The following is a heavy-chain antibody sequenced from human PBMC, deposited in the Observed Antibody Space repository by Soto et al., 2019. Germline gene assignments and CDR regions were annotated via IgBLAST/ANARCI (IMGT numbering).Heavy chain of an antibody. CDR3: VRAPPGATFDY. Sequence: GGSLRLSCAASGFTFSSYGMHWVRQAPGKGLEWVAVISYDGSNKYYADSVKGRFTISRDNSKNTLSLQMNSLRTVDTAVYYCVRAPPGATFDYWGQGTLVTVSS. V-gene: IGHV3-30*03. J-gene: IGHJ4*02. CDR1: GFTFSSYG. D-gene: IGHD3-10*01. CDR2: ISYDGSNK.